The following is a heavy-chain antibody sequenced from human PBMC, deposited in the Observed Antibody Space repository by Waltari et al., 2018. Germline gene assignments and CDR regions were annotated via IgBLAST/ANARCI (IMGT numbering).Heavy chain of an antibody. D-gene: IGHD3-10*01. V-gene: IGHV3-74*01. CDR1: GFTCSSYW. CDR3: ARAQLTMARNLDL. CDR2: INSDGSTT. J-gene: IGHJ2*01. Sequence: EVQLVESGGGLVQPGGYLGLSCVTSGFTCSSYWMPWGRQVPGKGLVWVSRINSDGSTTSYADSVKGRFTISRDNAKNTLYLQMNSLRADDTSVYYCARAQLTMARNLDLWGRGTLVTVSS.